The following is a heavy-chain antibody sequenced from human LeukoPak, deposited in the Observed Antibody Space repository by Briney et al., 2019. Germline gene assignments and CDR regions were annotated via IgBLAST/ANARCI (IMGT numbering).Heavy chain of an antibody. V-gene: IGHV3-23*01. D-gene: IGHD3-22*01. J-gene: IGHJ4*02. CDR3: AIGMANYHDSSGYQFDY. CDR2: ISGSGGST. Sequence: PGGSLRLSCAASGFTFSSYAMSWVRQAPGKGLEWVSAISGSGGSTYYADSVKGRFTISRDNSKNTLYLQMNSLRAEDTAVYYCAIGMANYHDSSGYQFDYWGQGTLVTVSS. CDR1: GFTFSSYA.